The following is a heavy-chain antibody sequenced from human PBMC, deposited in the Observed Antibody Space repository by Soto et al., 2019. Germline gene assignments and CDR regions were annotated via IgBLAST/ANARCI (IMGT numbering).Heavy chain of an antibody. CDR2: ISSRSTYI. CDR3: ARGEATGTPCIDY. V-gene: IGHV3-21*01. CDR1: GFTFTTYT. Sequence: EVQLEESGGGLVKPGGSLRLSCAASGFTFTTYTMNWVRQAPGKGLEWVSSISSRSTYIFYTDSVKGRFTISRDNAEKSLYLQMNSLRAEDTAVYYCARGEATGTPCIDYWGQGTLVTVSS. D-gene: IGHD1-1*01. J-gene: IGHJ4*02.